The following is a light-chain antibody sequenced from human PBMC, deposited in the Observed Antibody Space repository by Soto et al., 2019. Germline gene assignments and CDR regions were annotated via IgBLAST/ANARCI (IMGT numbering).Light chain of an antibody. CDR3: QQDNSFPIT. J-gene: IGKJ5*01. V-gene: IGKV1-12*01. CDR2: EAS. Sequence: DLQMTQSPSSVSASVGDRVTITCRASQGISNWLAWYQQRPGKAPNLLIYEASSLQYGVPSRFSGSGSGTDFTLTINSLQPEDSATYFCQQDNSFPITFGQGTRLEMK. CDR1: QGISNW.